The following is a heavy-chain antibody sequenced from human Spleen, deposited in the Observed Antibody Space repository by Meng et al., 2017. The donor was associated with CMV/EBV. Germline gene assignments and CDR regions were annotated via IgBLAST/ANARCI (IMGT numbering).Heavy chain of an antibody. CDR2: IYYSGST. CDR3: ARAPLWFGELVSYYYGMDV. CDR1: GGTLSSGDYY. J-gene: IGHJ6*02. Sequence: QVQLQESGTGLVKPSQTLSLPCTVSGGTLSSGDYYWSWSRQPPGKGLEWIGYIYYSGSTYYNPSLKSRVTISVDTSKNQFSLKLSSVTAADTAVYYCARAPLWFGELVSYYYGMDVWGQGTTVIVSS. V-gene: IGHV4-30-4*08. D-gene: IGHD3-10*01.